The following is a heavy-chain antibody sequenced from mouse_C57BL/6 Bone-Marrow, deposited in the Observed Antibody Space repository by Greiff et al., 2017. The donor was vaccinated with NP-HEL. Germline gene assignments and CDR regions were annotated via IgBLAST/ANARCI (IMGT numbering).Heavy chain of an antibody. CDR3: ARDLTTVVATDYAMDY. V-gene: IGHV3-6*01. CDR1: GYSITSGYY. Sequence: DVQLQESGPGLVKPSQSLSLTCSVTGYSITSGYYWNWIRQFPGNKLEWMGYISYDGSNNYNPSLKNRISITRDTSKNQFFLKLNSVTTEDTATYYCARDLTTVVATDYAMDYWGQGTSVTVSS. CDR2: ISYDGSN. J-gene: IGHJ4*01. D-gene: IGHD1-1*01.